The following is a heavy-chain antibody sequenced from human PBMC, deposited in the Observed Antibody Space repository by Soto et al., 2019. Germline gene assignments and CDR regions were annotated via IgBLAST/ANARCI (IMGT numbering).Heavy chain of an antibody. J-gene: IGHJ4*02. CDR3: ARDVVRSSGGDS. D-gene: IGHD2-15*01. CDR2: IIPIFSKT. Sequence: QVQLVQSGAEVKEHGTSVKVSCKASGGTFSTSSFVWVRQGPGQGLEWMGGIIPIFSKTNVAQKFQGRVTFTADESTRTAYMELSSLRSEDTAIYYCARDVVRSSGGDSWGQGTLVTVSS. CDR1: GGTFSTSS. V-gene: IGHV1-69*01.